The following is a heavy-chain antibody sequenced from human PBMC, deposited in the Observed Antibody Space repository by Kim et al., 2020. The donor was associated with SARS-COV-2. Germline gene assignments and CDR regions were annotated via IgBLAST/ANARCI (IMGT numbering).Heavy chain of an antibody. V-gene: IGHV4-39*01. CDR3: AGPTGNSHNSYMVRAIGAFDI. CDR1: GGSISSSSYY. Sequence: SETLSLTCTVSGGSISSSSYYWGWIRQPPGKGLEWIGSIYYSGSTYYNPSLKSRVTISVDTSKNQFSLKLSSVTAADTAVYYCAGPTGNSHNSYMVRAIGAFDIWGQGTMVTVSS. CDR2: IYYSGST. J-gene: IGHJ3*02. D-gene: IGHD3-10*01.